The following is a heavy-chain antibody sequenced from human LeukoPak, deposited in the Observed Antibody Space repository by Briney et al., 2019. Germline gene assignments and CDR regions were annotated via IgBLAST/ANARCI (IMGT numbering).Heavy chain of an antibody. V-gene: IGHV3-21*01. CDR1: GFTFSSYS. D-gene: IGHD1-7*01. CDR2: ISSSSSYI. J-gene: IGHJ4*02. Sequence: GGSLRLSCAASGFTFSSYSMNWVRQAPGRGLEWVSCISSSSSYIYYADSVKGRFTISRDNAKNSLYLQMNSLRAEDTAVYYCARAHNWKYGSFDFWGQGTLVTVSS. CDR3: ARAHNWKYGSFDF.